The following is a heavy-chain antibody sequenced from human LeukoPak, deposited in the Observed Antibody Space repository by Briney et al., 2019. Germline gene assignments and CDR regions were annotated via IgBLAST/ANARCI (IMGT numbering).Heavy chain of an antibody. CDR3: ASAPRAYCSSTSCYRRDNWFDP. Sequence: GASVKVSCKASGYTFTSYDINWVRQATGQGFEWMGWMNPNSGNTGYAQKFQGRVTMTRNTSISTAYMELSSLRSEDTAVYYCASAPRAYCSSTSCYRRDNWFDPWGQGTLVTVSS. D-gene: IGHD2-2*02. V-gene: IGHV1-8*01. CDR1: GYTFTSYD. CDR2: MNPNSGNT. J-gene: IGHJ5*02.